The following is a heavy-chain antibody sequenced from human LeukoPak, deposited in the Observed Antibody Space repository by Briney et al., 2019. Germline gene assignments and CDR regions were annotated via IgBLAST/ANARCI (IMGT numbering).Heavy chain of an antibody. J-gene: IGHJ4*02. CDR2: IWYDGSNK. CDR3: ARDRKQHLDY. CDR1: GFTFSSYG. V-gene: IGHV3-33*01. Sequence: GGSLRLSCAASGFTFSSYGMHWVRRAPGKGLEWVAVIWYDGSNKYYADSVKGRFTISRDNSKNTLYPQMNSLRAEDTAVYYCARDRKQHLDYWGQGTLVTVSS. D-gene: IGHD6-13*01.